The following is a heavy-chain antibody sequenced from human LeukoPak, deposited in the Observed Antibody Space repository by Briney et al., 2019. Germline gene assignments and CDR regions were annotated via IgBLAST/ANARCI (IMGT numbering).Heavy chain of an antibody. CDR2: IIPIFGTA. Sequence: SVKVSCKASGGTFSSYAISWVRQAPGQGLEWMGGIIPIFGTANYAQKFQGRVTITADESTSTAYMELSSLRSEDTAVYYCARSYGRIQLLSYYFDYWGQGTLVTVSS. V-gene: IGHV1-69*13. CDR3: ARSYGRIQLLSYYFDY. J-gene: IGHJ4*02. CDR1: GGTFSSYA. D-gene: IGHD5-18*01.